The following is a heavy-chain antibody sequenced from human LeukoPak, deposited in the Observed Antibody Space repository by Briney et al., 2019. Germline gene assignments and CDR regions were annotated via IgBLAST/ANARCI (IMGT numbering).Heavy chain of an antibody. CDR3: ARGNSDAFDI. Sequence: GRSLRLSYAASGFTSSNYAMHWVRQAPGKGLEWMAIIWYDGSYKYYADSVKGRFTTSRDNSKNTLYLQVNSLTAEDTAVYYCARGNSDAFDIWGHGTMVTVSS. V-gene: IGHV3-33*01. D-gene: IGHD4-23*01. CDR1: GFTSSNYA. CDR2: IWYDGSYK. J-gene: IGHJ3*02.